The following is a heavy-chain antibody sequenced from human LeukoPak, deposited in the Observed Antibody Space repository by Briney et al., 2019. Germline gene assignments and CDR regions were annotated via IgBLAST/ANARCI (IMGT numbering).Heavy chain of an antibody. J-gene: IGHJ3*02. Sequence: SQTLSLTCAISGDSVSSNSAAWNWIRQSPSRGLEWLGRTYYRSKWYNDYAVSVKSRITINPDTSKNQFSLQLNSVTPEDTAVYYCARDRPVGYDSSGYYLPPNDAFDIWGQGTMVTVSS. CDR2: TYYRSKWYN. V-gene: IGHV6-1*01. D-gene: IGHD3-22*01. CDR3: ARDRPVGYDSSGYYLPPNDAFDI. CDR1: GDSVSSNSAA.